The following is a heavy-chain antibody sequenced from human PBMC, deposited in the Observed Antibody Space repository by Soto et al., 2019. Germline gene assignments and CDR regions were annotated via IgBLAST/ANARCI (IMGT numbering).Heavy chain of an antibody. V-gene: IGHV3-43*01. CDR3: AKDIAARPGYYYGMDV. J-gene: IGHJ6*02. CDR2: ISWDGGST. D-gene: IGHD6-6*01. Sequence: GGSLRLSCAASGFTFDDYTMHWVRQAPGKGLEWVSLISWDGGSTYYAVSVKGRFTISRDNSKNSLYLQMNSLRTEDTALYYCAKDIAARPGYYYGMDVWGQGTTVTVSS. CDR1: GFTFDDYT.